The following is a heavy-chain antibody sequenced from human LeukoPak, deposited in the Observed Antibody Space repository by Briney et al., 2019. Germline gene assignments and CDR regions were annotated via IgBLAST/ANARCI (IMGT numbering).Heavy chain of an antibody. Sequence: SETLSLTCTVSGGSISSSSYYWGWIRQPPGKGLEWIGSIYYSGSTYYNPSLKSRVTISVDTSKNQFSLKLSSVTAADTAVYYCARTPGDPTYYYYMDVWGKGTTVTVSS. CDR2: IYYSGST. CDR3: ARTPGDPTYYYYMDV. V-gene: IGHV4-39*01. CDR1: GGSISSSSYY. J-gene: IGHJ6*03. D-gene: IGHD7-27*01.